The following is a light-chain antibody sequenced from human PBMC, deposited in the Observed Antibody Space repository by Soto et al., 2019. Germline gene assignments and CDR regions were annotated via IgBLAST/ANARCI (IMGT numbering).Light chain of an antibody. CDR1: SSDVGGYNY. CDR3: SSYTSSSTLGV. Sequence: QSALTQPASVSGSPGQSITISCTGTSSDVGGYNYVSWYQQHPGKAPKLMIYEVNNRPSGVSNRFSGSKSGSTASLTISWLQAEDEADYYCSSYTSSSTLGVFGTGTKLTVL. J-gene: IGLJ1*01. V-gene: IGLV2-14*01. CDR2: EVN.